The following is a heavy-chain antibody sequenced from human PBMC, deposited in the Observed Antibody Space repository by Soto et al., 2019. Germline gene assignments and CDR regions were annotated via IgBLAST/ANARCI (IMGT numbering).Heavy chain of an antibody. J-gene: IGHJ4*02. CDR2: IYYSGST. CDR3: ARGVDYDILTGYYPLVY. CDR1: GGPISSGGYY. V-gene: IGHV4-31*03. D-gene: IGHD3-9*01. Sequence: PSETLSLTCTVSGGPISSGGYYWSWIRQHPRKGLEWIGYIYYSGSTYHNPSLKSRVTISVDTSKKQFSLKLGSVTAADTAVYYCARGVDYDILTGYYPLVYWGQGTLVTVSS.